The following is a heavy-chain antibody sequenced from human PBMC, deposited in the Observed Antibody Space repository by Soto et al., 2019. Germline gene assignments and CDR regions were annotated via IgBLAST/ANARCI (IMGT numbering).Heavy chain of an antibody. D-gene: IGHD3-3*01. CDR3: TRDPTGAYYDFWSGYQPATNWFDP. Sequence: GVLRLSCAASGFTFGDYAMSWFRQAPGKGLEWVGFIRSKAYGGTTEYAASVKGRFTISRDDSKSIAYLQMNSLKTEDTAVYYCTRDPTGAYYDFWSGYQPATNWFDPWGQGTLVTVSS. CDR2: IRSKAYGGTT. CDR1: GFTFGDYA. V-gene: IGHV3-49*03. J-gene: IGHJ5*02.